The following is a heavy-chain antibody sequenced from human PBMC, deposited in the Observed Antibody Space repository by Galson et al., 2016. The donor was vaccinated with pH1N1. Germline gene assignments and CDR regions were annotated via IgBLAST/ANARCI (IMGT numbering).Heavy chain of an antibody. CDR2: ITGGGRT. J-gene: IGHJ4*02. CDR3: AKDVAVAGTNYFDH. D-gene: IGHD6-19*01. V-gene: IGHV3-23*01. CDR1: GFTFSSHG. Sequence: SLRLSCAASGFTFSSHGMSWVRQTPGRGLEWLSHITGGGRTYAADSVKGLFTISRDNSKNTVYLEMNSLRAEDTAVYFCAKDVAVAGTNYFDHWGQGTLVTISS.